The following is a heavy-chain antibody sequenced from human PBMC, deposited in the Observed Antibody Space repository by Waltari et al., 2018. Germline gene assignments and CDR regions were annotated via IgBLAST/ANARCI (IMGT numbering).Heavy chain of an antibody. Sequence: QVQLVQSGAEVKKPGASVKVSCKASGYTFTGYYMHWVRQAPGQGLEWMGRINRNRGGTNYAQKLKGRVTMTMDTSTSTAYMELRRLRSDDPAVYYWARGFIAAAGTQGGYWGQGTLVTVSS. CDR1: GYTFTGYY. V-gene: IGHV1-2*06. D-gene: IGHD6-13*01. CDR2: INRNRGGT. J-gene: IGHJ4*02. CDR3: ARGFIAAAGTQGGY.